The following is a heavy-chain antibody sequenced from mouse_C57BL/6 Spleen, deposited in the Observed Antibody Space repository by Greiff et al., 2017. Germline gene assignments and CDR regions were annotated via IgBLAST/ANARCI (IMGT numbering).Heavy chain of an antibody. CDR3: ARGTGSLYFDY. D-gene: IGHD1-1*01. Sequence: EVQLQQSGPELVKPGASVKIPCKASGYTFTDYNMDWVKQSHGKSLEWIGAINPNNGGTIYNQKFKGKATLTVDKSSSTAYMELRSLTSEDTAVYYCARGTGSLYFDYWGQGTTLTVSS. V-gene: IGHV1-18*01. CDR1: GYTFTDYN. J-gene: IGHJ2*01. CDR2: INPNNGGT.